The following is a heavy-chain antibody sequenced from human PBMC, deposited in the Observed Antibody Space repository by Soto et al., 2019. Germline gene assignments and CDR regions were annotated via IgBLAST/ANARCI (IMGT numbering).Heavy chain of an antibody. V-gene: IGHV3-30*18. CDR3: AKVYSGYEAFYGMDV. J-gene: IGHJ6*02. D-gene: IGHD5-12*01. Sequence: QVQLVESGGGVVQPGRSLRLSCAASGFTFSNYGMHWVRQAPGKGLEGVAVISYDGSNKYYADSVKGRFTLSRDNSKNTLFLQMNCLRAYDTAVYYCAKVYSGYEAFYGMDVWGQGTTVTVSS. CDR2: ISYDGSNK. CDR1: GFTFSNYG.